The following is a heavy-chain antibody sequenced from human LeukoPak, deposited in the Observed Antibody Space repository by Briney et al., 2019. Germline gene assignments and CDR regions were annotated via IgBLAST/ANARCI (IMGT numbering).Heavy chain of an antibody. D-gene: IGHD1-1*01. CDR1: GFSFSTSS. CDR2: IGGSGDDT. Sequence: GGSLRLSCVASGFSFSTSSMCWVRQTPEKGLEWVSAIGGSGDDTFYAASVKGRFTISRDDSKNTLSLQMNSLRPEDMGIYYCAREERAETDTLLIFVDRRGQGTLVTISS. CDR3: AREERAETDTLLIFVDR. J-gene: IGHJ4*02. V-gene: IGHV3-23*01.